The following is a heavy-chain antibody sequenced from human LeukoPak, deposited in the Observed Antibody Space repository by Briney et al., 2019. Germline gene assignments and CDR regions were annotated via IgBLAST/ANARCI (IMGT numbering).Heavy chain of an antibody. D-gene: IGHD4-11*01. CDR2: ISHSGNT. CDR3: ARGTVLLTRD. J-gene: IGHJ4*02. CDR1: EFSVGSNY. Sequence: PGGSLRLSCAASEFSVGSNYMTWIRQTPGKGLEWIGYISHSGNTDYAPSLKSRVTMSLDTSKNQFALKLSSVTAADTAVYYCARGTVLLTRDWGQGTLVTVSS. V-gene: IGHV4-59*02.